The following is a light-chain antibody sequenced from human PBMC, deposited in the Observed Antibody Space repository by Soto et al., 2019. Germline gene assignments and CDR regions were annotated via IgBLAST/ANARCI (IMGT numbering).Light chain of an antibody. V-gene: IGKV3-15*01. CDR1: QSVSRN. J-gene: IGKJ2*01. CDR2: GAS. CDR3: QQYDNWPRT. Sequence: EIVLAQSPATLSVSPGERATLSCRASQSVSRNLAWYQQKPGQTPRLLIYGASTRATGIPARFSGSGSGTEFTLTISSPQSEDFAVYYCQQYDNWPRTFGQGTNLEIK.